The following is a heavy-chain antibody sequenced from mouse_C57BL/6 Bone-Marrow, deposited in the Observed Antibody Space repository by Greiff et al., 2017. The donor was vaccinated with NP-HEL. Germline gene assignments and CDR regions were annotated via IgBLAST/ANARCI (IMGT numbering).Heavy chain of an antibody. Sequence: QVQLQQSGAELVKPGASVKMSCKASGYTFTSYWITWVKQRPGQGLEWIGDIYPGSGSTNYNEKFKSKATLTVDTSSSTAYMQLSSLTSEDSAVYYCARAIYGNYRFAYWGQGTLVTVSA. V-gene: IGHV1-55*01. J-gene: IGHJ3*01. CDR2: IYPGSGST. CDR1: GYTFTSYW. D-gene: IGHD2-1*01. CDR3: ARAIYGNYRFAY.